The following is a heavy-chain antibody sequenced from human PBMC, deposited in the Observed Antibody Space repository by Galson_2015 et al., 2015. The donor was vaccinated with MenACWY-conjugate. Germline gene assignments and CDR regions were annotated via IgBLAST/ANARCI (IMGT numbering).Heavy chain of an antibody. CDR2: INADNGNT. V-gene: IGHV1-3*01. CDR1: GYTFTTYA. CDR3: ARESIVVVPAVSRGGYFDY. Sequence: SVKVSCKASGYTFTTYAMHWVRQAPGQRLEWMGWINADNGNTKYSQNFQGRLTITRDTSANTVYMELSSLRSEDTAVYYCARESIVVVPAVSRGGYFDYWGQGTPVTVSS. D-gene: IGHD2-2*01. J-gene: IGHJ4*02.